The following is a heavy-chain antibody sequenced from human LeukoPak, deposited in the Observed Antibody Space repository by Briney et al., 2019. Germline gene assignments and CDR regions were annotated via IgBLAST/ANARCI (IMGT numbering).Heavy chain of an antibody. D-gene: IGHD3-9*01. J-gene: IGHJ4*02. Sequence: PSETLSLTCTVSGGSISSYYWSWIRQSPGKGLECIGYIHYTGSTNYNPSLKSRVTISVETSKNQFSLKLRSVTAADTAVYYCARVTGYTIEDYFDYWGQGTLVTVSS. CDR2: IHYTGST. CDR1: GGSISSYY. CDR3: ARVTGYTIEDYFDY. V-gene: IGHV4-59*01.